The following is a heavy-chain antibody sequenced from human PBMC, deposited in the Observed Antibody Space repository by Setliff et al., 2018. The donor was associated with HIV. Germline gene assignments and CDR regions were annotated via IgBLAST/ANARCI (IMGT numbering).Heavy chain of an antibody. CDR2: IHYSGNT. Sequence: PSETLSLTCNVSGGSISSGIQYWGWVRQSPGKGLEWIGSIHYSGNTYYNPSRKSRVTISVDKSKNHFSLKLRSVTAADTAVYYCAREGGYCSSATCFGFDSWGQGTLVTVSS. V-gene: IGHV4-39*02. D-gene: IGHD2-2*01. CDR1: GGSISSGIQY. J-gene: IGHJ4*02. CDR3: AREGGYCSSATCFGFDS.